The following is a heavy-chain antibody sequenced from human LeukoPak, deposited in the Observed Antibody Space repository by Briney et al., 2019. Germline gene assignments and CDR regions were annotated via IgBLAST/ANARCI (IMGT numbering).Heavy chain of an antibody. CDR1: GFTFSSHA. D-gene: IGHD3-22*01. CDR2: ISYDGSNK. V-gene: IGHV3-30-3*01. CDR3: AREGDYYDSSGYYVDY. Sequence: GGSLRLSCAASGFTFSSHAMHWVRQAPGKGLEWVAVISYDGSNKYYADSVKGRFTISRDNSKNTLYLQMNSLRAEDTAVYYCAREGDYYDSSGYYVDYWGQGTLVTVSS. J-gene: IGHJ4*02.